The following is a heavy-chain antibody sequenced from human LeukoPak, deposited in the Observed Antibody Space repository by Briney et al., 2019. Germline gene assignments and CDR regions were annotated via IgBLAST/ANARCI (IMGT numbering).Heavy chain of an antibody. J-gene: IGHJ4*02. CDR1: GFTFSSYA. V-gene: IGHV3-23*01. CDR2: ISGSGGTT. Sequence: PGGSLRLSCAASGFTFSSYAMSWVRQAPGKGLEWVSVISGSGGTTHYADSVKGRFSISRDNSKNTLHLATNSLRAEDTAVYYCARGWSGWYLFDNWGQGTLVTVSS. CDR3: ARGWSGWYLFDN. D-gene: IGHD6-19*01.